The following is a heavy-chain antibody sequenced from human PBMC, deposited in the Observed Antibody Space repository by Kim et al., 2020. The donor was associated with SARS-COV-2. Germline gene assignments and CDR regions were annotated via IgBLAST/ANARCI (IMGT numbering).Heavy chain of an antibody. V-gene: IGHV1-2*02. CDR3: ARVVRGFYYYGMDV. J-gene: IGHJ6*02. D-gene: IGHD5-12*01. Sequence: AQKFQGRVTMTRDTSHSTAYMELSRLRSDDTAVYYCARVVRGFYYYGMDVWGQGTTVTVSS.